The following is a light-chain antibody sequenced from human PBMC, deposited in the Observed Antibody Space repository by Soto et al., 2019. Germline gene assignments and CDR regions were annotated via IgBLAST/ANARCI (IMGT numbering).Light chain of an antibody. CDR1: QSVTTN. CDR2: AAS. CDR3: HQYNNWPPG. V-gene: IGKV3-15*01. J-gene: IGKJ1*01. Sequence: VVMTQSPVTLSVPPGERATLSCRASQSVTTNLAWYQQKPGQAPRLLIYAASIRAAGIPARFSDSGSGTEFTLTISSLQSEDFAVYYCHQYNNWPPGFSPGTKVEIK.